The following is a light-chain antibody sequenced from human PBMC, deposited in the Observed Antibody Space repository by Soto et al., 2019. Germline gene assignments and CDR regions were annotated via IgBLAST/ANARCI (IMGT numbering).Light chain of an antibody. CDR1: GSNIGAGYD. CDR2: GDS. CDR3: QSYDSTLDARYV. Sequence: QSVLTQPPSVSGAPGQRVTISCTGSGSNIGAGYDVYWYQHRPGTAPKLLVFGDSNRPSGVPDRFSGSKSGTSASLAITGLQAEDEGDYDCQSYDSTLDARYVFGTGTKLTVL. J-gene: IGLJ1*01. V-gene: IGLV1-40*01.